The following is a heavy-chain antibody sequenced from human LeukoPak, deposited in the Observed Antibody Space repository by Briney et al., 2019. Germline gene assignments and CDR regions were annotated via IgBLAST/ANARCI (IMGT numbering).Heavy chain of an antibody. CDR3: AREGGTVVISTFDY. D-gene: IGHD1-1*01. CDR2: IQYDGSPK. V-gene: IGHV3-30*02. CDR1: GLTFSGSG. Sequence: GGSLRLSCVMSGLTFSGSGMHWVRQAPGKGLEWVTFIQYDGSPKYYTDSVKGRFIISRDNPRNTVYLQMNSLRDEDTAIYYCAREGGTVVISTFDYWGQGTLVTVSS. J-gene: IGHJ4*02.